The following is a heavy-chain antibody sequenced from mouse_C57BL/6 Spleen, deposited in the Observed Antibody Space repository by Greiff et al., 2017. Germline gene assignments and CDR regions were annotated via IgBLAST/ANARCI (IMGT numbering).Heavy chain of an antibody. V-gene: IGHV1-52*01. CDR2: IDPSDSET. CDR1: GYTFTSYW. CDR3: ARSPYGYDEAWFAY. D-gene: IGHD2-2*01. J-gene: IGHJ3*01. Sequence: QVQLQQPGAELVRPGSSVKLSCKASGYTFTSYWMHWVKQRPIQGLEWIDNIDPSDSETHYNQKFKDKATLTVDKSSSTAYMQLSSLTSEDSAVYYCARSPYGYDEAWFAYWGQGTLVTVSA.